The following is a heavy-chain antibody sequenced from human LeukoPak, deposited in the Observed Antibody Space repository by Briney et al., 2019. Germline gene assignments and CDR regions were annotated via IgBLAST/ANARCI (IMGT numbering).Heavy chain of an antibody. CDR2: IYYSGST. CDR1: GGSISSSSYY. CDR3: ARLVGKTRFWSGYPHAY. Sequence: SETLSLTCTVSGGSISSSSYYWGWIRHPPGKGLEWIGSIYYSGSTYYNPSLKSRVTISVDTSKNQFSLKLSSVTAADTAVYYCARLVGKTRFWSGYPHAYWGQGTLVTVSS. D-gene: IGHD3-3*01. V-gene: IGHV4-39*01. J-gene: IGHJ4*02.